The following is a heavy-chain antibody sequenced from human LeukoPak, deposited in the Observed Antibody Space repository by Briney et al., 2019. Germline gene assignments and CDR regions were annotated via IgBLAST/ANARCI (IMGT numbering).Heavy chain of an antibody. D-gene: IGHD3-22*01. CDR2: INPNSGGT. CDR1: GYTFTGYY. V-gene: IGHV1-2*02. Sequence: ASVKVSCKASGYTFTGYYMHWVRQAPGQGLEWMGWINPNSGGTNCAQKFQGRVTMTRDTSISTAYMELSRLRSDDTAVYYCARDLENYYDSSGCVDYWGQGTLVTVSS. CDR3: ARDLENYYDSSGCVDY. J-gene: IGHJ4*02.